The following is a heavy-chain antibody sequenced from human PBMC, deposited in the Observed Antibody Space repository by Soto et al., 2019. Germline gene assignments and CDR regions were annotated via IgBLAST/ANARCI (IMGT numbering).Heavy chain of an antibody. CDR3: VRAGRGSFDF. J-gene: IGHJ3*01. CDR1: GFIFTNYA. CDR2: IGGRGNSA. Sequence: EVQVSESGGGLVRPGGSLRLSCAASGFIFTNYAMNWVRQAPGKGLEWVSVIGGRGNSAYYADSVQGRFTISRDNSKNTLSLQMRSLTADDTAIDYCVRAGRGSFDFWGRGTMVTVSS. V-gene: IGHV3-23*01. D-gene: IGHD5-12*01.